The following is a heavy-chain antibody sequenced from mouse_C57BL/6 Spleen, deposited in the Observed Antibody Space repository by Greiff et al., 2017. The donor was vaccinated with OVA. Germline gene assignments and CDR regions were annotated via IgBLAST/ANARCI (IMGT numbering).Heavy chain of an antibody. Sequence: EVKLMESGGGLVQPGGSLKLSCAASGFTFSDYYLYWVRQTPEKRLEWVAYISNGGGSTYYPDTVQGRFTISRDNAKNTLYLQMSSLKSEDTAKYYCARRTYYAMDYWGQGTSVTVAS. CDR3: ARRTYYAMDY. V-gene: IGHV5-12*01. CDR1: GFTFSDYY. CDR2: ISNGGGST. J-gene: IGHJ4*01.